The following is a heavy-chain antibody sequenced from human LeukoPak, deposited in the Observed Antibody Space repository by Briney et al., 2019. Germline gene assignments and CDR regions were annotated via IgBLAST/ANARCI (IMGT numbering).Heavy chain of an antibody. J-gene: IGHJ5*02. CDR1: GGSISSYY. D-gene: IGHD3-10*01. V-gene: IGHV4-4*07. Sequence: SETLSLTCTVSGGSISSYYWSWIRQPAGKGLEWIGRIYTSGSTNYNPSLKSRVTISVDTSKNQFSLKLSSVTAADTAVYYCARGLRITMVRGVIGWFDPWGQGTLVTVSS. CDR2: IYTSGST. CDR3: ARGLRITMVRGVIGWFDP.